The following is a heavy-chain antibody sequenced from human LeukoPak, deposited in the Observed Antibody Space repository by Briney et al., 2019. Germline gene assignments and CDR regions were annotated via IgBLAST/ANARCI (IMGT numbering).Heavy chain of an antibody. D-gene: IGHD3-10*01. J-gene: IGHJ3*01. CDR3: VRDRGVWAFDV. CDR2: INPNSGGT. V-gene: IGHV1-2*02. Sequence: ASVKVSCKAFEYTFIGYYMHWVRQAPGQGPERMGWINPNSGGTIYAQKFQDRVTMTRDTSISTAYMELNRLRSDDTAVYYCVRDRGVWAFDVWGQGTMATVSS. CDR1: EYTFIGYY.